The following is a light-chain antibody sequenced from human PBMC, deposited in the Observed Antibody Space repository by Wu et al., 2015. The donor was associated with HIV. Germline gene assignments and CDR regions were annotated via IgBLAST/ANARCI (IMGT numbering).Light chain of an antibody. CDR3: LKYSSARALT. CDR2: ASS. CDR1: QGISNY. V-gene: IGKV1-27*01. J-gene: IGKJ4*01. Sequence: DIQMTQPPSSLSASIGDRVTITCRASQGISNYLAWYQQKPGKVPKLLIYASSTLQSGVPSRFSGSQSGTEFTLTISSLQPEDVATYYCLKYSSARALTFGGGTKVE.